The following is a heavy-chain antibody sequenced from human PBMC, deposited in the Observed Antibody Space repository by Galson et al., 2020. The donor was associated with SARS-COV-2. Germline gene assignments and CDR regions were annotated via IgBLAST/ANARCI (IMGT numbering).Heavy chain of an antibody. Sequence: GGSLRLSCAASGFTFSSYAMNWVRQAPGKGLEWVSAISGSVGSTYSADSVKGRFTISRDNSKNTLHLQMNSLRAEDTAVYYCAKDGSTDFWSGYPIYYFDYWGQGTLVTVSS. CDR2: ISGSVGST. CDR1: GFTFSSYA. V-gene: IGHV3-23*01. CDR3: AKDGSTDFWSGYPIYYFDY. D-gene: IGHD3-3*01. J-gene: IGHJ4*02.